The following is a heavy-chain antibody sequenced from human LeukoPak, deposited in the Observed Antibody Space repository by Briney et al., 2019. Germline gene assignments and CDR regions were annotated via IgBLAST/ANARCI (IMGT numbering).Heavy chain of an antibody. J-gene: IGHJ6*03. CDR3: ARNPAGYGSGSYASYYYYYMDV. CDR1: GGTFSSYA. V-gene: IGHV1-69*05. CDR2: IIPILGTA. Sequence: SVKVSCEASGGTFSSYAISWVRQAPGQGLEWMGGIIPILGTANYAQKFQGRVTITTDESTSTAYMELSSLRSEDTAVYYCARNPAGYGSGSYASYYYYYMDVWGKGTTVTVSS. D-gene: IGHD3-10*01.